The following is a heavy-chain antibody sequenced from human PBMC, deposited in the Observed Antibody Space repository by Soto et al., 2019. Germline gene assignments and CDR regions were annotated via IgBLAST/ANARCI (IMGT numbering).Heavy chain of an antibody. V-gene: IGHV3-30-3*01. J-gene: IGHJ4*02. CDR3: AKDTGPN. CDR1: GINFSTYV. Sequence: GGSLRLSCAASGINFSTYVIHWVRQAPGKGLEWVAVISKDGGNKYYADSVKGRFTISRDNAKNSLYLQMNSLRAEDTAFYYCAKDTGPNWGQGTLVTVSS. CDR2: ISKDGGNK.